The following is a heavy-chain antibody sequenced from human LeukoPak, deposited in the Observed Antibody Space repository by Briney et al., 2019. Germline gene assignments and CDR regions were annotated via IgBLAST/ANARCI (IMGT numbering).Heavy chain of an antibody. V-gene: IGHV4-34*01. Sequence: SENLSLTCAVYGGSFSGYYWSWIRQPPGKGLEWIGEINHSGSTNYNPSLKSRVTISVDTSKNQFSLKLSSVTAAVTAVYYCARGYYGSGSYIDYWGQGTLVTVSS. D-gene: IGHD3-10*01. CDR1: GGSFSGYY. CDR2: INHSGST. J-gene: IGHJ4*02. CDR3: ARGYYGSGSYIDY.